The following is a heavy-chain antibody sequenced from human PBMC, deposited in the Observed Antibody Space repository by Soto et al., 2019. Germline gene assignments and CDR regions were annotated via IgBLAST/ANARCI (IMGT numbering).Heavy chain of an antibody. Sequence: PSETLSLTCTVSGGSISSYYWSWIRQPPGKGLEWIGYIYYSGSTNYNPSLKSRVTISVDTSMNQFSLKLSSVTAADTAVYYCARDKAVAGTEFFDYWGQGTLVTVSS. V-gene: IGHV4-59*01. CDR2: IYYSGST. D-gene: IGHD6-19*01. J-gene: IGHJ4*02. CDR3: ARDKAVAGTEFFDY. CDR1: GGSISSYY.